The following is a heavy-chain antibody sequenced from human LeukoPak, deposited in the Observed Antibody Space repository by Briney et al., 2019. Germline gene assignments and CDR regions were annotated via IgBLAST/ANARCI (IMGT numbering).Heavy chain of an antibody. CDR1: GYTFTGYY. Sequence: ASVKVPCKASGYTFTGYYMHWVRQAPGQGLEWMGWINPNSGGTNYAQKFQGRVTMTRDTSISTAYMELSRLRSDDTAVYYCARARYSYGQIDYWGQGTLVTVSS. V-gene: IGHV1-2*02. CDR2: INPNSGGT. D-gene: IGHD5-18*01. J-gene: IGHJ4*02. CDR3: ARARYSYGQIDY.